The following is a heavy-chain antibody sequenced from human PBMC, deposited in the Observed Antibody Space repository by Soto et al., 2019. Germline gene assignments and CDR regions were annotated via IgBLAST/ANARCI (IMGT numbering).Heavy chain of an antibody. V-gene: IGHV4-39*01. CDR1: GGSISSSSYY. D-gene: IGHD2-15*01. CDR2: IYYSGST. Sequence: SETLSLTCTVSGGSISSSSYYWGWIRQPPGKGLEWIGSIYYSGSTYYNPSLKSRVTISVDTSKNQFSLKLSSVTAADTAVYYCARRARYCSGGSCRGYYFDYWGQGTLVTVSS. CDR3: ARRARYCSGGSCRGYYFDY. J-gene: IGHJ4*02.